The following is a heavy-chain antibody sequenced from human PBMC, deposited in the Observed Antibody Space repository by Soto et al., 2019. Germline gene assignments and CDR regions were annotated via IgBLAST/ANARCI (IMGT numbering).Heavy chain of an antibody. CDR3: ARDRGYDAHDYYYNAMDV. CDR2: IRGFSPYT. V-gene: IGHV3-21*01. CDR1: GFTFMTYT. D-gene: IGHD3-10*01. Sequence: GGSLRLSCISSGFTFMTYTMNWVRQAPGKGLEWVSGIRGFSPYTFYAESVKGRFTISRDNAKNSLDLQMDSLRAEDTAVYYCARDRGYDAHDYYYNAMDVWGQGTTVTVSS. J-gene: IGHJ6*02.